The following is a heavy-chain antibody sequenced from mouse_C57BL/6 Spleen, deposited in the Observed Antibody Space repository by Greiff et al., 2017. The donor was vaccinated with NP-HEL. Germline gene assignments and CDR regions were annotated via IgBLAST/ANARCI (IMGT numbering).Heavy chain of an antibody. D-gene: IGHD2-5*01. CDR3: ARDYSNYPYYAMDY. J-gene: IGHJ4*01. CDR1: GYTFTSYW. V-gene: IGHV1-64*01. Sequence: QVQLQQPGAELVKPGASLKLSCKASGYTFTSYWMHWVKQRPGQGLEWIGMIHPNSGSTNYNEKFKSKATLTVDKSSSTAYMQLSSLTSEDSAVYYCARDYSNYPYYAMDYWGQGTSVTVSS. CDR2: IHPNSGST.